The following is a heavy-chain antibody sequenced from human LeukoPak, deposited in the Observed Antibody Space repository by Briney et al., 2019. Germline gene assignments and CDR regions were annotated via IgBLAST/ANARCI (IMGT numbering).Heavy chain of an antibody. CDR3: TTSIVLTGSDY. J-gene: IGHJ4*02. Sequence: GALRLSCAASGFTFTDAWMTWVRQAPGKGLEWVGRIKSKIDGGTTDYAPPVKGRFTISRDDSKNMLYLQMNGLKTEDTAVYYCTTSIVLTGSDYWGQGTLVTVSS. CDR1: GFTFTDAW. V-gene: IGHV3-15*01. D-gene: IGHD2-15*01. CDR2: IKSKIDGGTT.